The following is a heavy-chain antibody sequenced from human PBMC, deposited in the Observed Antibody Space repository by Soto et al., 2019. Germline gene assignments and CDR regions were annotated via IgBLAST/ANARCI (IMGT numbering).Heavy chain of an antibody. CDR2: INSNGDST. Sequence: ASVKVSCKASGYTLTSHNIYWVRQAPGQGLEWMGRINSNGDSTTYERKFQGRVTMTSDTSTSTVYLELSSLRSDDTAVYYCARDFIDLIPGASKLGMDVWGKGTTVTVSS. CDR1: GYTLTSHN. V-gene: IGHV1-46*01. D-gene: IGHD2-2*01. CDR3: ARDFIDLIPGASKLGMDV. J-gene: IGHJ6*04.